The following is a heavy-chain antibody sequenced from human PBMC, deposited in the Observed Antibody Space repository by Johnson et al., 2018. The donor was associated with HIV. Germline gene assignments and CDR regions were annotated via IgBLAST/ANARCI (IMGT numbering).Heavy chain of an antibody. Sequence: VQLVESGGGLVKPGGSLRLSCAASGFTFSDYYMSWIRQAPGKGLEWVSAISGSGGSTYYADSVKGRFTISRDNSKNTLYLQMNRLRAEDTAVYHCARACRDGYTCDVYDIWGQGTMVTVSS. CDR1: GFTFSDYY. V-gene: IGHV3-23*04. D-gene: IGHD5-24*01. J-gene: IGHJ3*02. CDR3: ARACRDGYTCDVYDI. CDR2: ISGSGGST.